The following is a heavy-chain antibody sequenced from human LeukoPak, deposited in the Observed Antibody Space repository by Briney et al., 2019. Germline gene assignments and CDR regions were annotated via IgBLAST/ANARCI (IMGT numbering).Heavy chain of an antibody. Sequence: GASVKVSCKASGYTFTGHYMHWVRQAPGQGLEWMGWINPNSGGTNYAQKFQGRVTMTRDTSISTAYMELYRLKSDDTAVYYCARVAITVAGRLDQRLGMRYYFDYWGQGTLVTVSS. J-gene: IGHJ4*02. V-gene: IGHV1-2*02. CDR3: ARVAITVAGRLDQRLGMRYYFDY. CDR2: INPNSGGT. D-gene: IGHD6-19*01. CDR1: GYTFTGHY.